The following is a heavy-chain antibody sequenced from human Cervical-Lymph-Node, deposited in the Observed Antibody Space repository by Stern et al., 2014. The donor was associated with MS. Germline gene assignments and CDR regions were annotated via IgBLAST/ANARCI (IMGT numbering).Heavy chain of an antibody. CDR1: GGTFSSYT. V-gene: IGHV1-69*18. CDR2: IIPIFATT. D-gene: IGHD1-26*01. CDR3: AREGIPGAGGTFDN. J-gene: IGHJ4*02. Sequence: QVQLVQSGAEVKKPGSSVKVSCKVSGGTFSSYTLNWVRQAPGQGLEWMGSIIPIFATTNYAQTFQGKVTITADGSTSTAYMEVSSLRSEDTAVYYCAREGIPGAGGTFDNWGQGTLVIVSS.